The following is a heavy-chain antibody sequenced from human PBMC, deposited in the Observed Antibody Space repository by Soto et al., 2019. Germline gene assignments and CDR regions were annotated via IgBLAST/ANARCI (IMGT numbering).Heavy chain of an antibody. Sequence: QVQLVESGGGVVQPGRSLRLSCAASGFTFSSYGMHWVRQAPGKGLEWVAVISYDGSNKYYADSVKGRFTISRDNSKNTLYLQMNSLRAEDTAAYYCAKDWMVQQLANWFDPWGQGTLVTVSS. CDR2: ISYDGSNK. J-gene: IGHJ5*02. V-gene: IGHV3-30*18. CDR3: AKDWMVQQLANWFDP. D-gene: IGHD6-13*01. CDR1: GFTFSSYG.